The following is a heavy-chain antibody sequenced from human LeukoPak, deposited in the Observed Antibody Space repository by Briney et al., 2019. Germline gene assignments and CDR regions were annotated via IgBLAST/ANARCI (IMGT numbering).Heavy chain of an antibody. V-gene: IGHV3-7*03. CDR3: ARVGGDYGMDV. Sequence: GGSLRLSCAASGFTLSSYWMTWVRQAPGKGLKWVAKIKPDGSKEYYVDSVKGRFTISRDNAKNSLYLQMNSLRAEDTAVYYCARVGGDYGMDVWGKGTTVTVSS. CDR1: GFTLSSYW. J-gene: IGHJ6*04. CDR2: IKPDGSKE. D-gene: IGHD3-16*01.